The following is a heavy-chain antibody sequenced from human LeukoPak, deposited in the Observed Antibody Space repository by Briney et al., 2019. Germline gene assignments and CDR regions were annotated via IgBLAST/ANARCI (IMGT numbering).Heavy chain of an antibody. CDR3: ARDQEAFDY. CDR2: IYPRDGST. CDR1: GCSFTSNY. V-gene: IGHV1-46*01. Sequence: ASVKVSCKASGCSFTSNYIHWVRQAPGQGLEWMGMIYPRDGSTSYAQKFQGRVTVTRDTSTSTVHMELSGLRSKDTAVYYCARDQEAFDYWGQGTLVTVSS. J-gene: IGHJ4*02.